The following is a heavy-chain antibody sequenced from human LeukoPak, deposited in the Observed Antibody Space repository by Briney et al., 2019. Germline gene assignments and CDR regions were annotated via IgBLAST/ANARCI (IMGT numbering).Heavy chain of an antibody. CDR1: GGSISSSY. J-gene: IGHJ4*02. CDR2: IYASGSS. Sequence: SETLSLTCNVSGGSISSSYWSWIRQPAGKGLEWIGRIYASGSSNYNPSLKSRATMSVDTSKNQFSLNLSSVTAADTAVYYCAREGGSSRSLENWGQGTLVTVSS. CDR3: AREGGSSRSLEN. D-gene: IGHD1-26*01. V-gene: IGHV4-4*07.